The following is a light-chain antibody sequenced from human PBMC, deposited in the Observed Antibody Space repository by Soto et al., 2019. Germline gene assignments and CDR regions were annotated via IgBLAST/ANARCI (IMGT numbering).Light chain of an antibody. V-gene: IGLV4-69*01. CDR2: LNSDGSH. CDR1: SGHSSYA. J-gene: IGLJ2*01. Sequence: QPVLTQSPSASASLGDSVKLTCSLSSGHSSYAIAWHQQQPEKGPRYLMTLNSDGSHSKGDGIPDRFSGSSSGAERYLTISSLQSEDEADYYCQTWGTGIVVFGGGTKVTVL. CDR3: QTWGTGIVV.